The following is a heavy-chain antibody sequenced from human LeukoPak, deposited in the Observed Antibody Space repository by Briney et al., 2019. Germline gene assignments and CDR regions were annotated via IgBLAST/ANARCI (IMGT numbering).Heavy chain of an antibody. CDR2: ISSSSSYI. V-gene: IGHV3-21*06. CDR3: ARVIGEVLSPDAFDI. CDR1: GFTFSSYN. Sequence: PGGSLRLSCAASGFTFSSYNMNWVRQAPGKGLEWVSSISSSSSYIYYADSVKGRFTISRDNAKNSLYLQMNSLRAEDTAVYYCARVIGEVLSPDAFDIWGQGTMVTVSS. D-gene: IGHD3-10*01. J-gene: IGHJ3*02.